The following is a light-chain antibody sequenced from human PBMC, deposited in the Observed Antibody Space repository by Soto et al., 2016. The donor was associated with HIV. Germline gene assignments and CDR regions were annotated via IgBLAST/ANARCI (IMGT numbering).Light chain of an antibody. Sequence: DIQMTQSPSSLSASVGDRVTITCRASQSIGRFLNWYQQISGKAPNLLIYDASSLQSGVPSRFSGSGSGTDFTLIISSLQPEDFATYYCQQSHSIPWTFGQGTKVEIK. V-gene: IGKV1-39*01. CDR3: QQSHSIPWT. CDR2: DAS. J-gene: IGKJ1*01. CDR1: QSIGRF.